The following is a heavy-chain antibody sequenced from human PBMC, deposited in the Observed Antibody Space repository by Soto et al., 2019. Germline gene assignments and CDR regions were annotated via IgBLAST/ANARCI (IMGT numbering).Heavy chain of an antibody. Sequence: PGGSLRLSCAASGFTFSSYSMNWVRQAPGKGLEWVSSISSSSSYIYYADSVKGRFTIPRDNAKNSLYLQMNSLRAEDTAVYYCARPLLNDSSGSTYFDYWGQGTLVTVSS. V-gene: IGHV3-21*01. D-gene: IGHD3-22*01. J-gene: IGHJ4*02. CDR3: ARPLLNDSSGSTYFDY. CDR1: GFTFSSYS. CDR2: ISSSSSYI.